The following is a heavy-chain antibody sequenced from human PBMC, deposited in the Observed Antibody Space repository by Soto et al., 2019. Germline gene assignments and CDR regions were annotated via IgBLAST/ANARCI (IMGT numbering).Heavy chain of an antibody. D-gene: IGHD5-18*01. V-gene: IGHV2-5*02. J-gene: IGHJ4*02. CDR2: IYCDDAK. CDR3: SHRRSGFSYGHYFDY. CDR1: GFSLSTSGVN. Sequence: QITLKESGPTLVKPTQTLTLTCTFSGFSLSTSGVNVGWIRQPPGKALEWLALIYCDDAKRYTPSLKNRLTITKDTSKKQVVLTMTNIDPVDTATYYCSHRRSGFSYGHYFDYWGQGTLVTVSS.